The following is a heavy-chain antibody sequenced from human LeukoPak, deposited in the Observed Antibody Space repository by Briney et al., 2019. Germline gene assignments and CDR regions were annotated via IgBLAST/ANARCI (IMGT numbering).Heavy chain of an antibody. J-gene: IGHJ3*02. Sequence: QTGGSLRLSCAASGFTFSSYEMNWVRQAPGKGLEWVSYISSSGSTIYYAGSVKGRFTISRDNAKNSLYLQMNSLRAEDTAVYYCARVLLGYCSSTSCYSPVDAFDIWGQGTMVTVSS. CDR3: ARVLLGYCSSTSCYSPVDAFDI. CDR2: ISSSGSTI. V-gene: IGHV3-48*03. CDR1: GFTFSSYE. D-gene: IGHD2-2*01.